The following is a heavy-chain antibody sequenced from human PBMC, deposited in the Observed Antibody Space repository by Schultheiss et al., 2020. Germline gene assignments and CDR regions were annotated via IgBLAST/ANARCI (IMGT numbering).Heavy chain of an antibody. D-gene: IGHD1-20*01. V-gene: IGHV4-30-4*07. CDR3: ARDPITGREKGAFDI. CDR1: GGSISSGGYS. Sequence: SETLSLTCAVSGGSISSGGYSWSWIRQPPGKGLEWIGYIYYSGSTYYNPSLKSRVTISVDTSKNQFSLKLSSVTAADTAVYYCARDPITGREKGAFDIWGQGTMVTVSS. J-gene: IGHJ3*02. CDR2: IYYSGST.